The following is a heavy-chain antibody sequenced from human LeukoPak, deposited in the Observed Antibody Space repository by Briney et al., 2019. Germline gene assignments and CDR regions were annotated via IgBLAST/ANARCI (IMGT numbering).Heavy chain of an antibody. CDR1: GGSTSSGSYY. CDR2: IYTSGST. D-gene: IGHD2-2*01. J-gene: IGHJ6*03. V-gene: IGHV4-61*02. CDR3: ARGGEEYQLLLGYYYYYMDV. Sequence: SETLSLTCTVSGGSTSSGSYYWSWIRQPDGKGLEWIGRIYTSGSTNYNPSLKSRVTISVDTSKNQFCLKLSSVTAADTAVYYCARGGEEYQLLLGYYYYYMDVWGKGTTVTVSS.